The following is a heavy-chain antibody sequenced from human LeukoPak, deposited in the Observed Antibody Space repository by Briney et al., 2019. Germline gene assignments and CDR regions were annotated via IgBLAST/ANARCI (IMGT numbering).Heavy chain of an antibody. CDR1: GFTFSSYA. Sequence: PGRPLRLSCAASGFTFSSYAMHWVRQAPGKGLEWVAVISYDGSNKYYADSVKGRFTISRDNSKNTLYLQMNSLRAEDTAVYYCARDGANWGQGTLVTVSS. D-gene: IGHD1-26*01. V-gene: IGHV3-30-3*01. CDR2: ISYDGSNK. CDR3: ARDGAN. J-gene: IGHJ4*02.